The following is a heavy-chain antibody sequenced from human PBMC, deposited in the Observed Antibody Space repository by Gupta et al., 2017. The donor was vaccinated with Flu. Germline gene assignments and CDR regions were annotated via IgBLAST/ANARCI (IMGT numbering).Heavy chain of an antibody. D-gene: IGHD1-14*01. CDR1: GGSMRGGGHE. Sequence: QVHLQESGPGLGRASETLYLTCTVSGGSMRGGGHEWAWIRQPPGKGLEYIAGVSSSGSGHYSPSLQSRVTMSVGTAKNQFSLKLTSVTAADTALYYCARRRTGTTRGPFDFWGQGTLVSVSP. CDR3: ARRRTGTTRGPFDF. CDR2: VSSSGSG. V-gene: IGHV4-39*01. J-gene: IGHJ4*02.